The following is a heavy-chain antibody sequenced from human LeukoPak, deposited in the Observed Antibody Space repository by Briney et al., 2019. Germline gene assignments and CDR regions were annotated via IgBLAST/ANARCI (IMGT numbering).Heavy chain of an antibody. J-gene: IGHJ6*03. V-gene: IGHV3-48*03. CDR3: ARLAVATSWGYYYYYMDV. D-gene: IGHD6-19*01. CDR1: GFTFSSYE. CDR2: ISSSGSTI. Sequence: GGSLRLSCAASGFTFSSYEMNWVRQAPGKGLEWVSYISSSGSTIYYADSVKGRFTISRDNAKNSLYLQMNGLRAEDTAVYYCARLAVATSWGYYYYYMDVWGKGTTVTISS.